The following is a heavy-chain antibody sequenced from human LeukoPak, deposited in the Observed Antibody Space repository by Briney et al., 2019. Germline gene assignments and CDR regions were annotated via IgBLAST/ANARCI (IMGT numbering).Heavy chain of an antibody. CDR2: IYWDDDK. CDR1: GFSLSTSGVG. CDR3: AHNLYVRGRGLYFDY. Sequence: SGPTLVKPTQTLTLTCTFSGFSLSTSGVGVGWIRQPPGKALEWLSLIYWDDDKRYSPSLKSRLTITKDTSKNQVVLTMTNMDPVDTATYYCAHNLYVRGRGLYFDYWGQGTLVTVSS. V-gene: IGHV2-5*02. D-gene: IGHD3-16*01. J-gene: IGHJ4*02.